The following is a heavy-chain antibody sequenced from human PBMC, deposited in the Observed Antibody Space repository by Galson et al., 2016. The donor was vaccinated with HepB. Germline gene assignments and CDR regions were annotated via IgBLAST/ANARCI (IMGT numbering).Heavy chain of an antibody. Sequence: ETLSLTCTVSGGSVRSSSYYWAWIRQPPGKGLEWIGSIHYSGSTSYIRSLRSRVTMSVDTSKNQFSLQLSSVTAADTAVYYCARLTTVIVVMGLYYFDYWGQGTLVTVSS. CDR2: IHYSGST. CDR1: GGSVRSSSYY. CDR3: ARLTTVIVVMGLYYFDY. V-gene: IGHV4-39*01. D-gene: IGHD3-22*01. J-gene: IGHJ4*02.